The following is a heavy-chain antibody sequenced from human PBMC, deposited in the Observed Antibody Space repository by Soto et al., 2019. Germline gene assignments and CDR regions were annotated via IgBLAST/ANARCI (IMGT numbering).Heavy chain of an antibody. CDR1: GDSCTSCW. D-gene: IGHD1-1*01. Sequence: WVPLKVSCRVAGDSCTSCWIGRVLQIPGKGLEWMGIIYPGDSDTRYSPSFQGQVTISADKSISTAYLQWSSLKASDTAMYYCAKQQLERVYYYGMDVWGQGTTVPVSS. J-gene: IGHJ6*02. V-gene: IGHV5-51*01. CDR2: IYPGDSDT. CDR3: AKQQLERVYYYGMDV.